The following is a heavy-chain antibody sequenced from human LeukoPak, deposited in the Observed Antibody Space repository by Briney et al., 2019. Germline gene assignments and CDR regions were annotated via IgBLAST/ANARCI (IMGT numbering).Heavy chain of an antibody. V-gene: IGHV3-30*18. CDR2: ISYNGSNK. J-gene: IGHJ4*02. Sequence: GGSLRLSCAASGFTFSSYGMHWVRQAPGKGLEWVAVISYNGSNKYYADSVKGRFTISRDNSKNTLYLQMNSLRAEDTAVYYCAKDENSGSYRNFDYWGQGTPVTVSS. CDR1: GFTFSSYG. CDR3: AKDENSGSYRNFDY. D-gene: IGHD1-26*01.